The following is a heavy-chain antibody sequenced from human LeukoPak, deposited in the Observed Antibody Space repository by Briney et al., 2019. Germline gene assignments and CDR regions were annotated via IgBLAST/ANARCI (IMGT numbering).Heavy chain of an antibody. J-gene: IGHJ4*02. CDR2: IRYDGSNK. CDR3: VRPKTYYYDSSYDY. D-gene: IGHD3-22*01. Sequence: QPGGSLRLSCAASGFTFSSYGMHWVRQAPGKGLEWVAFIRYDGSNKYYADSVKGRFTISRDNSKNTLYLQMNSLRAEDTAVYYCVRPKTYYYDSSYDYWGQGTLVTVSS. CDR1: GFTFSSYG. V-gene: IGHV3-30*02.